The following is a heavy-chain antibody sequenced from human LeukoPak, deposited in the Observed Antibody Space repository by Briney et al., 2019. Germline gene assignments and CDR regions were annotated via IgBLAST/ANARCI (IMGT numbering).Heavy chain of an antibody. CDR3: AKDFGGSYGDDAFDI. J-gene: IGHJ3*02. V-gene: IGHV3-64*01. CDR1: GFTFSSYA. CDR2: ISSNGGST. D-gene: IGHD1-26*01. Sequence: NPGGSLRLSCAASGFTFSSYAMHWVRQAPGKGLEYVSAISSNGGSTYYANSVKGRFTISRDNSKNTLYLQMGSLRAEDMALYYCAKDFGGSYGDDAFDIWGQGTMVTVSS.